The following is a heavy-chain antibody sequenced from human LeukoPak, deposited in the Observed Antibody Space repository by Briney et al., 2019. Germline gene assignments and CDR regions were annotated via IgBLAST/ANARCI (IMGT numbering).Heavy chain of an antibody. D-gene: IGHD5-12*01. CDR3: ARVVVAALSWSDP. CDR1: GYTFTGYY. CDR2: INPSSGDT. J-gene: IGHJ5*02. V-gene: IGHV1-2*02. Sequence: ASVKVSFKASGYTFTGYYLHWVRQAPAQGLEWMGWINPSSGDTNYAQKFQGRVTMTRDTSISTAYMELSRLRSDDTAVYYCARVVVAALSWSDPWGQGTLVTVSS.